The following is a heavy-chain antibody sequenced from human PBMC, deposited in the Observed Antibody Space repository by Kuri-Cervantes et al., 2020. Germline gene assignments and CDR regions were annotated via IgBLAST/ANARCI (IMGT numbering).Heavy chain of an antibody. CDR3: ARTDYGARFDY. D-gene: IGHD4-17*01. J-gene: IGHJ4*02. CDR1: GFSLSTSGVG. CDR2: IYWDDDK. V-gene: IGHV2-5*02. Sequence: SGPTLVKPTQTLTLTCTFSGFSLSTSGVGVGWIRRPPGKALEWLALIYWDDDKRYSPSLKSRLTITKDTSKNQVVLTMTNMDPVDTATYYCARTDYGARFDYWGQGTLVTVSS.